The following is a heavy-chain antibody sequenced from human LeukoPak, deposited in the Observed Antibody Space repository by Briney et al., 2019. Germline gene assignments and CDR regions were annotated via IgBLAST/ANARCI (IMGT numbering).Heavy chain of an antibody. Sequence: SVKVSCKASGGTFSSYAISWVRQAPGQGLEWMGGIIPIFGTANYAQKFQGRVTMTTDTSTTTAYMELRSLRSDDTAVYYCARAKLGYYYYYMDVWGKGTTVTVSS. CDR3: ARAKLGYYYYYMDV. CDR1: GGTFSSYA. V-gene: IGHV1-69*05. D-gene: IGHD1-7*01. CDR2: IIPIFGTA. J-gene: IGHJ6*03.